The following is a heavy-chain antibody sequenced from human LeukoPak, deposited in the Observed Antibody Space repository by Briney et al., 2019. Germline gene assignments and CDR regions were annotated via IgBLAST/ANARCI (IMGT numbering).Heavy chain of an antibody. D-gene: IGHD3-16*01. Sequence: GGSLRLSCAASGFTVGSNYMSWVRQAPGKGLEWVSVIDSGGSTYYADSVKGRFTISRDNSKNRLYLQMNSLRAEDTAVYYCARDFWGSLNGAFDIWGQGTMVTVSS. V-gene: IGHV3-66*01. CDR3: ARDFWGSLNGAFDI. CDR2: IDSGGST. CDR1: GFTVGSNY. J-gene: IGHJ3*02.